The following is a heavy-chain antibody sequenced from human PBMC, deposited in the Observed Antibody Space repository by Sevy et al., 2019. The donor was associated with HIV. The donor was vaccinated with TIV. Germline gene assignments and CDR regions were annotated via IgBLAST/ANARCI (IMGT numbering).Heavy chain of an antibody. J-gene: IGHJ6*03. D-gene: IGHD3-3*01. CDR3: ARGPKVLRFSSPTGEDYYYYMDV. V-gene: IGHV1-18*01. CDR2: ISAYNGNT. Sequence: ASVKVSCKASGYTFSNYGINWVRQAPGQGLEWMAWISAYNGNTNHAQKLQGRVTMTTDTSTSTAYMELRSLRSDDTAVYYCARGPKVLRFSSPTGEDYYYYMDVWRKGTTVTVSS. CDR1: GYTFSNYG.